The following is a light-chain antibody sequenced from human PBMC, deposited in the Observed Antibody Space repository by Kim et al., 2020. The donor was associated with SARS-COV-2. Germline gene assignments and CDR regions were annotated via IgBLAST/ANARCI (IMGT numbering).Light chain of an antibody. Sequence: DIQMTQSPSTLSASIGDRVTITCRASQSISSWLAWYQQKPGKAPKLLINKASSLQSGVPSRFSGSGSGTEFTLTISSLQPDDFATYYCQQYILYWTFGQGTKVEIK. J-gene: IGKJ1*01. CDR3: QQYILYWT. V-gene: IGKV1-5*03. CDR1: QSISSW. CDR2: KAS.